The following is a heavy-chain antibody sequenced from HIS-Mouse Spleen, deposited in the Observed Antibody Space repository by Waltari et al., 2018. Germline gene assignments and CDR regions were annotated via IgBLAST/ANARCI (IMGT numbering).Heavy chain of an antibody. Sequence: QVQLVESGGGVVQPGRSLRLSCAASGFTFSSYGMHWVRQAPGKGLEWVAVISYDGSKKYYADAVKGRFTISRDNSKNTLYLQMNSLRAEDTAVYYCAKDRGSQFDYWGQGTLVTVSS. CDR3: AKDRGSQFDY. D-gene: IGHD1-26*01. CDR2: ISYDGSKK. CDR1: GFTFSSYG. V-gene: IGHV3-30*18. J-gene: IGHJ4*02.